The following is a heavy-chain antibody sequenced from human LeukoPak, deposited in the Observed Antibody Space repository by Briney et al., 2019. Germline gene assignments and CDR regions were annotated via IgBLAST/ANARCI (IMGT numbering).Heavy chain of an antibody. Sequence: GGSLRLSCAASGFTFSSYSMNWVRQAPGKGLEWVSYISSSSSTIYYADSVKGRFTISRDNAKNSLYLQMNSLRAEDTAVYYCARDRGGYCSSTSCYLSEVDVWGKGTTVTVSS. D-gene: IGHD2-2*01. J-gene: IGHJ6*04. CDR2: ISSSSSTI. CDR1: GFTFSSYS. CDR3: ARDRGGYCSSTSCYLSEVDV. V-gene: IGHV3-48*01.